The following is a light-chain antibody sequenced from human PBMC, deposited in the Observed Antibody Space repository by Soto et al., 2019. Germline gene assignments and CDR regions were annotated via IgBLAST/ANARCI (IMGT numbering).Light chain of an antibody. J-gene: IGLJ3*02. CDR2: GNS. CDR1: SSNIGAGYD. V-gene: IGLV1-40*01. CDR3: QSYDSSLSGWV. Sequence: QAVVTQPPSVSGAPGQRVTISCTGSSSNIGAGYDVHWYQQLPGTAPKLLISGNSTRPSGVPDRFSGSKSGTSASLAITGLQAEDEADYDCQSYDSSLSGWVFGGGTKVTVL.